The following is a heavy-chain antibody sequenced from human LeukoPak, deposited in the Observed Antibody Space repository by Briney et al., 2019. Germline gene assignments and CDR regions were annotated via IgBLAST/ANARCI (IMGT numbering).Heavy chain of an antibody. J-gene: IGHJ4*02. Sequence: ASVKVSCKASGYTFTSYDINWVRQATGQGLEWMGWMSPNSGNTGYAQKFQGRDTITRNTSISTAYMELSSLRSEDTAVYYCARARGSYLDYWGQGTLVTVSS. CDR2: MSPNSGNT. CDR3: ARARGSYLDY. CDR1: GYTFTSYD. V-gene: IGHV1-8*03. D-gene: IGHD1-26*01.